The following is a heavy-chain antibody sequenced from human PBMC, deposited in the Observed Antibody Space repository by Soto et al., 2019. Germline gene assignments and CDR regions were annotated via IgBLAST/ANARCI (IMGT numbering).Heavy chain of an antibody. Sequence: QLQLAQSGADVKKAGSSVKVSCKASGGTLSNSAFSWVRQAPGQGLEWMGGIIPVFGIVNYAQKFQDRVTITADESTSTAYMELRSLRSEDTAVYFCATGRIVGVGRRAYYGMDVWGQGPTVTV. D-gene: IGHD3-22*01. CDR3: ATGRIVGVGRRAYYGMDV. CDR2: IIPVFGIV. CDR1: GGTLSNSA. J-gene: IGHJ6*02. V-gene: IGHV1-69*19.